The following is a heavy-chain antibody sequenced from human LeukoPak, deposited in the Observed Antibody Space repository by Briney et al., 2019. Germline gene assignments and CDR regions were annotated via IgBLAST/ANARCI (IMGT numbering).Heavy chain of an antibody. D-gene: IGHD6-19*01. V-gene: IGHV3-66*01. Sequence: GGSLRLSCAASGFTISSNYMSWVRQAPGKGLEWVSVIYSGGNTYYADSVKRRFTISRDNSKNTLYLQMNSLRAEDTALYYCARASSSYYWGQGTLVTVSS. CDR2: IYSGGNT. CDR1: GFTISSNY. J-gene: IGHJ4*02. CDR3: ARASSSYY.